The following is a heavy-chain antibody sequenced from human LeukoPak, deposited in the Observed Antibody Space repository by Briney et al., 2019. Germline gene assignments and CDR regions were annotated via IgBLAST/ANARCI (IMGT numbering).Heavy chain of an antibody. Sequence: GGSLRLSCAASGFTFSSYAMHWVRQAPGKGLEWVAVISYDGSNKYYADSVKGRFTISRDNAKNSLYLQMNNLRAEDTAVYYCARESSSGWSRMDVWGQGTTVTVSS. CDR3: ARESSSGWSRMDV. CDR1: GFTFSSYA. D-gene: IGHD6-19*01. CDR2: ISYDGSNK. V-gene: IGHV3-30*04. J-gene: IGHJ6*02.